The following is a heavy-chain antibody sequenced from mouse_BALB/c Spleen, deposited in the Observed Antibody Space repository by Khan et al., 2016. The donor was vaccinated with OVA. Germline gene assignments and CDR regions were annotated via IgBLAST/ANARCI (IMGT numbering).Heavy chain of an antibody. CDR3: ARGYGFFAS. CDR2: VNPNNGDS. J-gene: IGHJ3*01. D-gene: IGHD1-2*01. Sequence: EVQLQESGPDLVKPGASVRISCKASGYSFTLYYLTWVKQSHGESLEWIGRVNPNNGDSAYNQKFKARATLTVDKSSTTAYMDFRSLTTEDSAVYYCARGYGFFASWGQGTLVTGS. V-gene: IGHV1-34*01. CDR1: GYSFTLYY.